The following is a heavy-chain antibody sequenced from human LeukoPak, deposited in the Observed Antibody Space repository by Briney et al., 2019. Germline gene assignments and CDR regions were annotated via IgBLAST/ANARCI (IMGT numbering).Heavy chain of an antibody. CDR2: IRYDGSNK. V-gene: IGHV3-30*02. CDR3: ANCDYGGPKPGFDY. D-gene: IGHD4-23*01. CDR1: GFTFSSYG. Sequence: SGGSLRLSCAASGFTFSSYGMHGVREAPREGVEWVAFIRYDGSNKYYADSVRGRFTISIDNSKNTLYLQMNLLRAEDTAVYYCANCDYGGPKPGFDYWGQGTLVTVSS. J-gene: IGHJ4*02.